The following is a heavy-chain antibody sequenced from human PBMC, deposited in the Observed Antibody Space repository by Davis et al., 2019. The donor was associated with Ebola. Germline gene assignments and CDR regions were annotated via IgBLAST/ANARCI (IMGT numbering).Heavy chain of an antibody. CDR2: IYTDASST. V-gene: IGHV3-74*01. J-gene: IGHJ3*01. Sequence: GESLKISCAASGFTFDDYAMHWVRQAPGKGLEWVSHIYTDASSTAYADSVRGRFTISRDNAKSTLFLQISSLRAEDTAVYYCAKDLGRTSGSNEWGQGTVVTVSS. CDR1: GFTFDDYA. D-gene: IGHD1-26*01. CDR3: AKDLGRTSGSNE.